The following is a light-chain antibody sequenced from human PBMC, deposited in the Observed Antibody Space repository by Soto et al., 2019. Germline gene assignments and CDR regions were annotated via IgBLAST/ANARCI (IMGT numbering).Light chain of an antibody. CDR2: AAS. CDR3: QQSYSTPRP. V-gene: IGKV1-39*01. J-gene: IGKJ5*01. Sequence: DIQMTQSPSSLSASVGDRVTITCRASQSISSYLNWYQQKPGKAPKLLIYAASSLRSGVPSRFSGGGSGTDFTLTISSLQPEDFATYYCQQSYSTPRPFGQGTRLEIK. CDR1: QSISSY.